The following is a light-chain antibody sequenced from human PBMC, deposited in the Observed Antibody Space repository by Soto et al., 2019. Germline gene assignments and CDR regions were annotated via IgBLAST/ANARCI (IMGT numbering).Light chain of an antibody. CDR2: GAS. CDR1: QSITNNY. V-gene: IGKV3-20*01. J-gene: IGKJ1*01. CDR3: QQYGSLLWT. Sequence: EIVFTQSPVTLSFSPVERATLSCRASQSITNNYLAWYQQKPGRAHRLLIYGASSRATGIPDRFSGSGSGTDFTLTISRLEPEDFAVYYCQQYGSLLWTFGEGSNVDI.